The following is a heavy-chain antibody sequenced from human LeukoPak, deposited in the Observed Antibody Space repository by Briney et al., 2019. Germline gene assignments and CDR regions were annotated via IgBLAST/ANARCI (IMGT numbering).Heavy chain of an antibody. D-gene: IGHD1-26*01. CDR2: ISGSGGTT. Sequence: LPGGSLRLSCAASGFTFSSLAMHWVRQAPGKGLEWVSVISGSGGTTYYADSVKGRFTTSRDNSKNTLYLQMNSLRAEDTAVYYCANGGSYYVYWGQGTLVTVSS. J-gene: IGHJ4*02. CDR1: GFTFSSLA. CDR3: ANGGSYYVY. V-gene: IGHV3-23*01.